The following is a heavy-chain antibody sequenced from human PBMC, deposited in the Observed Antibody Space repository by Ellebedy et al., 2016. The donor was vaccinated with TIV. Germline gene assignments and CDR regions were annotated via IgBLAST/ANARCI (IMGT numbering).Heavy chain of an antibody. CDR1: GFTFSSYA. D-gene: IGHD2-15*01. CDR3: AKGERYYYYYYMDV. V-gene: IGHV3-23*01. J-gene: IGHJ6*03. Sequence: GGSLRLXCAASGFTFSSYAMSWVRQAPGKGLEWVSAISGSGGSTYYADSVKGRFTISRDNSKNTLYLQMNSLRAEDTAVYYCAKGERYYYYYYMDVWGKGTTVTVSS. CDR2: ISGSGGST.